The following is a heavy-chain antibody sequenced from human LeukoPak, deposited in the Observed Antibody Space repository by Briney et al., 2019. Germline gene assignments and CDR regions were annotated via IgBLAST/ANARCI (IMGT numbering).Heavy chain of an antibody. CDR3: ARDLLVAGFDP. CDR1: GGSISSYY. Sequence: SETLSLTCTVSGGSISSYYWSWIRQPPGKGLEWTGYIYYSGSTNYNPSLKSRVTISEDTSKNQFSLKLSSVTAADTAVYYCARDLLVAGFDPWGQGTLVTVSS. V-gene: IGHV4-59*01. J-gene: IGHJ5*02. D-gene: IGHD2-15*01. CDR2: IYYSGST.